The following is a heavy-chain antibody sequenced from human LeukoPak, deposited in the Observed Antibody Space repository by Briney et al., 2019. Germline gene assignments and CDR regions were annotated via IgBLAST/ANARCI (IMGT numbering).Heavy chain of an antibody. Sequence: SETLSLTCAVYGGSFSGYYWSWIRQPPGKGLEWIGEINHSGSTNYNPSLKSRVTISVDTSKNQFSLKLSSVTAADTAVYYCARGNFWSGYIDYWGQGTLVTVSS. J-gene: IGHJ4*02. CDR3: ARGNFWSGYIDY. D-gene: IGHD3-3*01. CDR2: INHSGST. V-gene: IGHV4-34*01. CDR1: GGSFSGYY.